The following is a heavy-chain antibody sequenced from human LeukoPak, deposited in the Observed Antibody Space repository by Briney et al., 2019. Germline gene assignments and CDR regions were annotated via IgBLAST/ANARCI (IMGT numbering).Heavy chain of an antibody. CDR2: IKQDGSEK. CDR3: ARAPPPAGDDV. D-gene: IGHD2-8*02. J-gene: IGHJ3*01. V-gene: IGHV3-7*05. CDR1: GFTFSSYW. Sequence: GGSLRLSCAASGFTFSSYWLSWVRHPPAKGLEWVANIKQDGSEKYYVDSVRGRFTISRDNAKKSLYLQMNSLRAEDTAVYYCARAPPPAGDDVWGQGTMVTVSS.